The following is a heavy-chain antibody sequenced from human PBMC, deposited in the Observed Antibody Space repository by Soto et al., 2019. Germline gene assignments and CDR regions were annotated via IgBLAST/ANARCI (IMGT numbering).Heavy chain of an antibody. CDR2: ISGSGAGT. D-gene: IGHD2-21*02. CDR3: AKRMTAPYYYMDV. CDR1: GVTFISYA. Sequence: GGSLRLSCAASGVTFISYAMSWVRQAPGKGLEWVSAISGSGAGTYYADSVKGRFTISRDNSKNMLYLQMNSLRAEDTAVYYCAKRMTAPYYYMDVWGKGTTVTVSS. J-gene: IGHJ6*03. V-gene: IGHV3-23*01.